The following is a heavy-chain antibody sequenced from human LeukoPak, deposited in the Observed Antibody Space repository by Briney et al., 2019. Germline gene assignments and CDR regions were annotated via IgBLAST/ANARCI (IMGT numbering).Heavy chain of an antibody. Sequence: PSETLSLTCTVSGSSISSGSYYWSWIRQPAGKGLEWIGRIYTSGSTNYNPSLKSRVTISVDTSKNQFSLKLSSVTAADTAVYYCARMLNGAYDVWGQGTLVTVSS. CDR3: ARMLNGAYDV. CDR1: GSSISSGSYY. D-gene: IGHD5-12*01. CDR2: IYTSGST. J-gene: IGHJ4*02. V-gene: IGHV4-61*02.